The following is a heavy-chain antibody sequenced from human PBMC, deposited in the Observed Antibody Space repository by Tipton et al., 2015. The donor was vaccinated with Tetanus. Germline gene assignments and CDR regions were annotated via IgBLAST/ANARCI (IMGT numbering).Heavy chain of an antibody. CDR2: IIPIFGTA. Sequence: QLVQSGAEVKKPGSSVKVSCEASGGTFSSYAISWVRQAPGQGLEWMGGIIPIFGTANYAQKFQGRVTITADESTSTAYMELSSLRSEDTAVYYCARAFQAQYYYGSGSYYNVFDYWGQGTLVTVSS. J-gene: IGHJ4*02. D-gene: IGHD3-10*01. V-gene: IGHV1-69*01. CDR1: GGTFSSYA. CDR3: ARAFQAQYYYGSGSYYNVFDY.